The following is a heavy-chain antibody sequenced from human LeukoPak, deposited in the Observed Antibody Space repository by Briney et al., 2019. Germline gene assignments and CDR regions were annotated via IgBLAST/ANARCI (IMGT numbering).Heavy chain of an antibody. D-gene: IGHD2-15*01. CDR1: GNSISSGDYY. V-gene: IGHV4-61*02. CDR2: IYTSGST. J-gene: IGHJ4*02. CDR3: ARNSCPSGSCYDNRGYFDY. Sequence: NPSETLSLTCTVSGNSISSGDYYWSWIRQPAGKGLEWIGRIYTSGSTNYNPSLKSRIAISVDTSKNQFSLKLSSVTAADTAVYYCARNSCPSGSCYDNRGYFDYWGQGTLVTVSS.